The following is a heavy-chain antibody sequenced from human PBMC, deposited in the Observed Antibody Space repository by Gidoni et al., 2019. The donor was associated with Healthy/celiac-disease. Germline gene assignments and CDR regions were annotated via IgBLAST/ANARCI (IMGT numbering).Heavy chain of an antibody. J-gene: IGHJ4*02. Sequence: QVQLQESGPGLVKPSQTLSLTCTVSGGSISSGGYYWSWIRQHPGKGLEWIGYIYYSGSIYYNPSLKSRVTISVDTSKNQFSLKLSSVTAADTAVYYCARGVVVVAALDYWGQGTLVTVSS. CDR2: IYYSGSI. CDR1: GGSISSGGYY. D-gene: IGHD2-15*01. CDR3: ARGVVVVAALDY. V-gene: IGHV4-31*03.